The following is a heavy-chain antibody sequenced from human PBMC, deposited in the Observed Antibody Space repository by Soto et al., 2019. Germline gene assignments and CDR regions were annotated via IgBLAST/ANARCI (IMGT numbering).Heavy chain of an antibody. CDR1: GFTFSNYD. V-gene: IGHV3-13*01. CDR3: ARGRLISLYYFDY. D-gene: IGHD2-15*01. Sequence: EVQLVESGGGLVQPGGSLRLSCAASGFTFSNYDMHWVRQVTGKGLEWVSTIGTAGDTYYPGSVKGRFTISRENAKNSLYLQMNSLRVEDTAVYYCARGRLISLYYFDYWGQGTLVTVYS. J-gene: IGHJ4*02. CDR2: IGTAGDT.